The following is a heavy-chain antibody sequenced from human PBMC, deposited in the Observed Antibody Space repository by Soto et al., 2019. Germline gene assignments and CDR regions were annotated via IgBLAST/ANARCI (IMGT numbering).Heavy chain of an antibody. D-gene: IGHD3-22*01. CDR2: ISYDGGNR. CDR1: GFTFSSYS. V-gene: IGHV3-30*09. J-gene: IGHJ4*02. CDR3: ARDGYYHDSGAQYPDY. Sequence: QVQLVESGGGVVQPGRSLRLSCAASGFTFSSYSMHWVRQAPGKGLEWVALISYDGGNRYFADSVKGRFALSRDNSKNTIYLQMDSLRAEDTAVYYCARDGYYHDSGAQYPDYWGQGTLVTVSS.